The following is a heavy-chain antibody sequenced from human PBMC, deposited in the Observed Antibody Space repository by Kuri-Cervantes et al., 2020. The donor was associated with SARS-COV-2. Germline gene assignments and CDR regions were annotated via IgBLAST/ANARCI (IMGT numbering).Heavy chain of an antibody. D-gene: IGHD3-3*01. Sequence: SETLSLTCTVSGGSISSGGYYWSWIRQHPGKGLEWIGYIYYSGSTYYNPSLKSRVTISVDTSKNQFSLKLSSVTAADTAVYYCARRVPPWYDFWSGYYGMDVWGQGTTVTVSS. V-gene: IGHV4-31*03. CDR3: ARRVPPWYDFWSGYYGMDV. CDR2: IYYSGST. CDR1: GGSISSGGYY. J-gene: IGHJ6*02.